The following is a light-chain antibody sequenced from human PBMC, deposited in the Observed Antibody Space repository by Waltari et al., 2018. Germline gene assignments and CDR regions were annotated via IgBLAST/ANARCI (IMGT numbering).Light chain of an antibody. CDR3: QQYGSSIT. V-gene: IGKV3-20*01. CDR1: QSVSSGY. J-gene: IGKJ5*01. Sequence: EVVLTQSPGTLSLSPGERATLSCRASQSVSSGYLDWYQQKPAQAPRLLIYGASNRATGIPDRFSGSGSGTDFNLTISRLESEDFAMYYCQQYGSSITFGQGTRLEIK. CDR2: GAS.